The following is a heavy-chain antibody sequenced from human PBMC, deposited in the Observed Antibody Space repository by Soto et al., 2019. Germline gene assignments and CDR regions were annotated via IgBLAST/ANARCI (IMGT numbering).Heavy chain of an antibody. D-gene: IGHD1-1*01. J-gene: IGHJ6*02. CDR1: GGAFSSYS. CDR2: IIPTFDTT. V-gene: IGHV1-69*18. Sequence: VQLVQSGAEVQKPGSSMKVSCKASGGAFSSYSFSWVRQAPGQGLEWMGSIIPTFDTTNYAQKFQGRVTMTADGSTSIAYMELSSLRYDDTAVYYCAQVRLTATTWNYNGMDVWGQGTTCNVS. CDR3: AQVRLTATTWNYNGMDV.